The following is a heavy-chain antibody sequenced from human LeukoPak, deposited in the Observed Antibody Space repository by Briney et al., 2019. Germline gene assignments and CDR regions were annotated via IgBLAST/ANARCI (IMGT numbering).Heavy chain of an antibody. Sequence: SETLSLTCTVSGGSISSYYWSWIRQPPGKGLEWIGYIYYSGSTNYNPSPKSRVTISVDTSKNQFSLKLSSVTAADTAVYYCARTTEGYAGGPGYSYYYYMDVWGKGTTVTISS. CDR1: GGSISSYY. CDR3: ARTTEGYAGGPGYSYYYYMDV. D-gene: IGHD5-12*01. CDR2: IYYSGST. V-gene: IGHV4-59*01. J-gene: IGHJ6*03.